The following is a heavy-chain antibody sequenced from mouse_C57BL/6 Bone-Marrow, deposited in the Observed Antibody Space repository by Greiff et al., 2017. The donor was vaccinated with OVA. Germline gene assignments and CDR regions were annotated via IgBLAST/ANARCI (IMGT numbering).Heavy chain of an antibody. CDR2: IYPGDGDT. CDR3: ERRRVYYPYAKDY. V-gene: IGHV1-82*01. D-gene: IGHD1-1*01. J-gene: IGHJ4*01. CDR1: GYAFSSSW. Sequence: QVQLQQSGPELVKPGASVKISCKASGYAFSSSWMNWVKQRPGKGLEWIGRIYPGDGDTNYNGKFKGKATLTADKSSSTAYMQLSSLTSEDSAVYFCERRRVYYPYAKDYWGQGTSVTVSS.